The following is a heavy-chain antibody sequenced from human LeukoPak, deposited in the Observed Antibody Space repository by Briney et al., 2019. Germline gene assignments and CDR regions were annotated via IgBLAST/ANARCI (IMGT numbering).Heavy chain of an antibody. Sequence: SETLSLTCTVSGGSISSSSYYWGWIRQPPGKGLEWIGSIYYSGSTYYNPSLKSRVTISVDTSKNQFSLKLSSVTAADTAVYYCARGLYYDILTGFLSAFGYIDYWGQGTLVTVSS. CDR1: GGSISSSSYY. CDR2: IYYSGST. V-gene: IGHV4-39*01. D-gene: IGHD3-9*01. CDR3: ARGLYYDILTGFLSAFGYIDY. J-gene: IGHJ4*02.